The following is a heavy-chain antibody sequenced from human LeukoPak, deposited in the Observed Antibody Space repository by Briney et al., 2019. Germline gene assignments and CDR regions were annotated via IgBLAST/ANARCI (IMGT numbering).Heavy chain of an antibody. D-gene: IGHD3-9*01. CDR3: ARDRPGYYFDY. CDR1: GGSISSYY. CDR2: IYYSGST. J-gene: IGHJ4*02. V-gene: IGHV4-59*01. Sequence: SQTLSLTCTVSGGSISSYYWSWIRQPPGKGLEWIGYIYYSGSTNYNPSLKSRVTISVDTSKNQFSLKLSSVTAADTAVYYCARDRPGYYFDYWGQGTLVTVSS.